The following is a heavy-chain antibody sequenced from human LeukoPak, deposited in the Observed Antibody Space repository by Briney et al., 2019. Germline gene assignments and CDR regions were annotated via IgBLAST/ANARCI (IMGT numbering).Heavy chain of an antibody. Sequence: SQTLSLTCTVSGGSISSGGYYWSWIRQPPGKGLEWIGYIYHSGSTYYNPSLKSRVTISVDRSKNQFSLKLSSVTAADTAVYYCAGVRDSIVGANFDYWGQGTLVTVSS. V-gene: IGHV4-30-2*01. D-gene: IGHD1-26*01. CDR2: IYHSGST. CDR1: GGSISSGGYY. J-gene: IGHJ4*02. CDR3: AGVRDSIVGANFDY.